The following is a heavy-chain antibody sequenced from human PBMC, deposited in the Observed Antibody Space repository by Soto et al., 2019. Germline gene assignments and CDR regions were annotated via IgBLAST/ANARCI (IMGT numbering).Heavy chain of an antibody. V-gene: IGHV1-69*02. CDR1: GGTFSTST. Sequence: QVQLVHSGTEMKKPGSSVKVSCKASGGTFSTSTIVWVRQAPGQGLEWMGRIMPTLSITNYAQKFKGRVTITADKSTSTAYMELSSLTSEDTAVYYCATTDWFDPWGQGTLVTVSS. J-gene: IGHJ5*02. CDR2: IMPTLSIT. CDR3: ATTDWFDP.